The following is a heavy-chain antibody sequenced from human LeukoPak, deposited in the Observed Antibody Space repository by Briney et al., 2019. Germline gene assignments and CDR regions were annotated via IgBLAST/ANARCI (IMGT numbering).Heavy chain of an antibody. CDR2: MNPNSGNT. V-gene: IGHV1-8*03. CDR3: ARGYCSSTSCYGFDP. D-gene: IGHD2-2*01. Sequence: ASVKVSCKASGYTFTSYDINWVRQATGQGLEWMGWMNPNSGNTGYAQKFQGRVTITRNTSISTAYMELSSLRSEDTAVYYCARGYCSSTSCYGFDPWGQGTLVTVSS. CDR1: GYTFTSYD. J-gene: IGHJ5*02.